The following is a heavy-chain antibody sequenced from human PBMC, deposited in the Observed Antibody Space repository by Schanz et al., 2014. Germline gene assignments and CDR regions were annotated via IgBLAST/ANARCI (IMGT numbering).Heavy chain of an antibody. CDR2: ISWNSYSL. CDR1: GFTFSYYN. D-gene: IGHD5-12*01. J-gene: IGHJ3*01. V-gene: IGHV3-21*04. CDR3: ARDEGRDGYNLAFDV. Sequence: EVPLVESGGGLVKPWGSLRLSCAASGFTFSYYNMNWVRQAPGKGLEWVSGISWNSYSLLYADSVQGRFTVSRDNAKNSLFLQMNSLRPEDTALYFCARDEGRDGYNLAFDVWGQGTLVTVSS.